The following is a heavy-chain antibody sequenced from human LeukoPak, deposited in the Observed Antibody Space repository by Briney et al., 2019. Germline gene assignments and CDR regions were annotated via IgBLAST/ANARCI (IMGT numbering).Heavy chain of an antibody. V-gene: IGHV3-7*01. CDR1: GFTFSNYW. CDR2: IKQDGSEK. CDR3: ARVFIVGSRSVFDF. D-gene: IGHD2-21*01. Sequence: GGSLPLSCAASGFTFSNYWMSWVRLAPGKGLEWVANIKQDGSEKYYVDSVEGRFTISRDNAKNLLSLQMNSLRAEDTAVYHCARVFIVGSRSVFDFWGQGTLVTVSS. J-gene: IGHJ4*02.